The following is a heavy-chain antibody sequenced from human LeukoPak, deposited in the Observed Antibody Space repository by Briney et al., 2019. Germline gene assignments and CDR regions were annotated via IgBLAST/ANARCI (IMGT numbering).Heavy chain of an antibody. V-gene: IGHV1-69*13. CDR2: IIPIFGTA. Sequence: SVKVSCKASGGTFSSYAISWVRQAPGQGLEWMGGIIPIFGTANYAQKFQGRVTITADESTSTAYMELSSLRSEDTAVYYCAREGLYCSGGSCYSNAFDIWGQGTMVTVSS. CDR3: AREGLYCSGGSCYSNAFDI. J-gene: IGHJ3*02. D-gene: IGHD2-15*01. CDR1: GGTFSSYA.